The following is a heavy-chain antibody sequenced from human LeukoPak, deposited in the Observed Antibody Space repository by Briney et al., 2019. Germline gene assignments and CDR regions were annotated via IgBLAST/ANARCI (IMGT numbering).Heavy chain of an antibody. V-gene: IGHV3-33*08. Sequence: GGSLRLSCAASGFTFSSYGMHWVRQAPGKGLEWVAVIWYDGSNKYYADSVKGRFTISRDNSKNTLYLQMNSLRAEDTAVYYRARDQASGGRYYYYYGMDVWGQGTTVTVSS. J-gene: IGHJ6*02. CDR1: GFTFSSYG. CDR3: ARDQASGGRYYYYYGMDV. D-gene: IGHD3-10*01. CDR2: IWYDGSNK.